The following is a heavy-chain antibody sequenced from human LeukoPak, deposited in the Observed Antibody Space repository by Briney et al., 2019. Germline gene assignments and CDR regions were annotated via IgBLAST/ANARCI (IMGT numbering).Heavy chain of an antibody. CDR1: GGSITSSNW. V-gene: IGHV4-4*02. CDR2: IYLSGSI. CDR3: AREVGTASYWYFDL. D-gene: IGHD1-26*01. J-gene: IGHJ2*01. Sequence: SETLSLTCAVSGGSITSSNWWSWVRQPPGKGLEWIGEIYLSGSINYNPSPKSRVTISVDKSKNEFSLKLSSVTAADTAVYYCAREVGTASYWYFDLWGRGTLVTVSS.